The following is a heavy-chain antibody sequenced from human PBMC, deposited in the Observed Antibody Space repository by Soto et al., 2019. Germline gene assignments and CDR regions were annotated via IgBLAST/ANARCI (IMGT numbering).Heavy chain of an antibody. J-gene: IGHJ6*02. CDR2: IYHSGST. Sequence: TLSLTCAVSGGSISSGGYSWSWIRQPPGKGLEWIGYIYHSGSTYYNPSLKSRVTISVDRSKNQFSLKLSSVTAADTAVYYCARAFHHTIFGAYYYYGMDVWGQGTTVTVS. CDR3: ARAFHHTIFGAYYYYGMDV. V-gene: IGHV4-30-2*01. CDR1: GGSISSGGYS. D-gene: IGHD3-3*01.